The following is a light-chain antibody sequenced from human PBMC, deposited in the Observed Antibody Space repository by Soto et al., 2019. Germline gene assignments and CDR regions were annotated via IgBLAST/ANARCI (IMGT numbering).Light chain of an antibody. CDR1: SGHSSYI. J-gene: IGLJ2*01. CDR2: LEGSGSY. CDR3: ETWDSNTRV. Sequence: QSVLTQSSSASASLGSSVKLTCTLSSGHSSYIIAWHQQQPGKAPRYLMKLEGSGSYNKGSGVPDRFSGSSSGADRYLTISDLQFEDEDNYYCETWDSNTRVFGGGTKLTVL. V-gene: IGLV4-60*02.